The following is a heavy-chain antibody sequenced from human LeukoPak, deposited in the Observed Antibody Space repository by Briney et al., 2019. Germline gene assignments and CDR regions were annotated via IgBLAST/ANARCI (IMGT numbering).Heavy chain of an antibody. CDR3: TIGHGGNAPFDY. J-gene: IGHJ4*02. CDR1: GGAFSSSA. V-gene: IGHV1-69*01. Sequence: GASVKVSCKASGGAFSSSAITWVRQARGQGLEWMGGIIPLFGTANYAQKFRGRVTFTADGPTSTAYMDLSSLTSDDTAVYYCTIGHGGNAPFDYWGQGTLVTVSS. D-gene: IGHD4-23*01. CDR2: IIPLFGTA.